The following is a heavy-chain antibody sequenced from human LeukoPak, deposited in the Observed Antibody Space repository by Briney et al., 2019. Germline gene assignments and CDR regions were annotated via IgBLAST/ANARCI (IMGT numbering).Heavy chain of an antibody. CDR2: INHSGST. V-gene: IGHV4-34*01. J-gene: IGHJ6*03. CDR1: GGSFSGYY. D-gene: IGHD5-24*01. Sequence: SETLSLTCAVYGGSFSGYYWSWIRQPPGKGLEWIGEINHSGSTNYNPSLKSRVTISVDTSKNQFSLKLSSVTAADTAVYYCARWGKMATYNYYYYYMDVWGKGTTVTVSS. CDR3: ARWGKMATYNYYYYYMDV.